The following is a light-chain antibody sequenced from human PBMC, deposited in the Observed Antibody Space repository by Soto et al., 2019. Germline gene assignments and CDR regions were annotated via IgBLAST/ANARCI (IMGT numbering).Light chain of an antibody. Sequence: EIVMTQSPATLSVSPGERATLSCRASQSVSSNLAWYQQKPGQAPRLLIYGASTRATGIPARFSGSGSGTEFTLTISSLQSEDFAVYYCQQYNNWPPEITFRHGTRLEIK. CDR2: GAS. CDR3: QQYNNWPPEIT. J-gene: IGKJ5*01. V-gene: IGKV3-15*01. CDR1: QSVSSN.